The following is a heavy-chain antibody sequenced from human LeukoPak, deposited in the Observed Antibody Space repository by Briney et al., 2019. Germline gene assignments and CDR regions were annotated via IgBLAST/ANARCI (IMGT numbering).Heavy chain of an antibody. CDR2: ISSSSGFI. CDR1: GFTFSNYT. CDR3: AREPVAVAGAFDI. J-gene: IGHJ3*02. V-gene: IGHV3-21*01. D-gene: IGHD6-19*01. Sequence: GGSLRLSCAASGFTFSNYTMNWVRQAPGKGLEWVSSISSSSGFIYYADSVKGRFTASRDNAKNSLYLQMNSLRAEDTAVYYCAREPVAVAGAFDIWGQGTMVTVSS.